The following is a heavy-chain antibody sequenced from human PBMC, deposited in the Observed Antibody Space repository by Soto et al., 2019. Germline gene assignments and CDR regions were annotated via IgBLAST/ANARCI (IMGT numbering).Heavy chain of an antibody. J-gene: IGHJ3*02. D-gene: IGHD3-22*01. CDR2: IYPGDSDT. Sequence: PGESLKISCKGSGYSFTSYWIGWVRQMPGKGLEWMGIIYPGDSDTRYSPSFQGQVTISADKSISTAYLQWSSLKASDTAMYYCARGTNYYDSSGYSEGGDDAFDIWGQGTMVTVSS. CDR3: ARGTNYYDSSGYSEGGDDAFDI. V-gene: IGHV5-51*01. CDR1: GYSFTSYW.